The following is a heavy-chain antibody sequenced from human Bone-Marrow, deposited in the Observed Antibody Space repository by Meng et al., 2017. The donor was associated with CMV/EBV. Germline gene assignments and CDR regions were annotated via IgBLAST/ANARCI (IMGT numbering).Heavy chain of an antibody. Sequence: ASVQVSCKASGYTFTSYDINWVRQATGQGLEWMGWMNPNSGNTGYAQKFQGRVTITRNTSISTAYMELSSLRSEDTAVYYCARGPQSYYDFWSGYSTVYYFDYWGQGTLVTVSS. D-gene: IGHD3-3*01. CDR1: GYTFTSYD. CDR3: ARGPQSYYDFWSGYSTVYYFDY. J-gene: IGHJ4*02. CDR2: MNPNSGNT. V-gene: IGHV1-8*03.